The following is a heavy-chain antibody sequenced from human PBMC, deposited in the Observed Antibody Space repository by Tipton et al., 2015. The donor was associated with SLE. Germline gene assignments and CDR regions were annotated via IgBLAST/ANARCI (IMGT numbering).Heavy chain of an antibody. V-gene: IGHV4-59*12. CDR1: GGSISSFY. CDR2: MYFSGNT. Sequence: TLSLTCSVSGGSISSFYWSWIRQTPGKGLEWIGSMYFSGNTYYNPFLRSRVTISADTSKNQFSLKLTSVTPADTALYYCARARRTTSSHFDYWGQGTLVTVSS. J-gene: IGHJ4*02. CDR3: ARARRTTSSHFDY. D-gene: IGHD1-14*01.